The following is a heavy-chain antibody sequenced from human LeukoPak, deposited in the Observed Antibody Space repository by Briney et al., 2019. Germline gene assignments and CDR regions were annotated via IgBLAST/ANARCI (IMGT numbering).Heavy chain of an antibody. D-gene: IGHD3-3*01. CDR3: VTDGQIRFVGY. V-gene: IGHV3-11*01. J-gene: IGHJ4*02. CDR1: GFTFTDYY. Sequence: PGGSLRLSCAASGFTFTDYYMGWIRRAPGKGLEWISYISGSGSDINYADSVKGRFTVSRDNAKNSLHLQMNSLRAEDTAVYYCVTDGQIRFVGYWGQGTLVTVSS. CDR2: ISGSGSDI.